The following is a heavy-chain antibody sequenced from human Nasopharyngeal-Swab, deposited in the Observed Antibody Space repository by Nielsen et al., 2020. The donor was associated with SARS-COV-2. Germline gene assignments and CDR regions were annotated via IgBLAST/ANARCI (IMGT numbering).Heavy chain of an antibody. CDR3: VTDFGGF. V-gene: IGHV3-15*01. CDR2: IKSETDGGTT. J-gene: IGHJ4*02. Sequence: GWSLRLSCAASGFTFSDAWMSWVRQAPGKGLEWVGRIKSETDGGTTDYAAPVKGRFTISRDDSKNTLHLQLNSLNTEDTAMYYCVTDFGGFWGQGTLVTVSS. CDR1: GFTFSDAW. D-gene: IGHD3-16*01.